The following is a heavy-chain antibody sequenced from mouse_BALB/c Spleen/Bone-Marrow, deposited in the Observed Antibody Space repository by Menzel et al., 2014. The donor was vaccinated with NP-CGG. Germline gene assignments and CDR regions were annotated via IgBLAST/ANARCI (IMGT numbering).Heavy chain of an antibody. CDR1: GFSLTNYG. CDR3: ARPYYGLYAMDY. Sequence: VKLVESGPGLVAPSQSLSITCTVSGFSLTNYGVHWVRQPQGRGLGGLGEFWAGGSTNYNSALMSRLSISKDNSKSQVFLKMNSLQTDDTAMYYCARPYYGLYAMDYWGQGTSVTVSS. V-gene: IGHV2-9*02. D-gene: IGHD1-2*01. J-gene: IGHJ4*01. CDR2: FWAGGST.